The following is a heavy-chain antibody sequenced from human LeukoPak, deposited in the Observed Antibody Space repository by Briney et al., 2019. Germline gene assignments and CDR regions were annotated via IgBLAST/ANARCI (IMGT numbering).Heavy chain of an antibody. CDR3: VKDRLGEAYGMDV. J-gene: IGHJ6*04. V-gene: IGHV3-30*18. CDR1: GFTFSSYG. CDR2: ISYDGSRK. D-gene: IGHD3-10*01. Sequence: GGSLRLSCAASGFTFSSYGMHWVRQAPGKGLEWVAVISYDGSRKHYGDSVQGRFSISRDNSKNALYLQMNSLRAEDTAVYYCVKDRLGEAYGMDVWGEGTTVTVSS.